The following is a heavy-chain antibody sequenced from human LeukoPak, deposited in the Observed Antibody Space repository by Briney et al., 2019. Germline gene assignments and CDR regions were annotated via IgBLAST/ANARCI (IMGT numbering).Heavy chain of an antibody. D-gene: IGHD2-2*01. CDR3: ARGPTDPNYCSSTSCYLDY. J-gene: IGHJ4*02. CDR2: IYSGGST. CDR1: GFTVSSNY. V-gene: IGHV3-53*04. Sequence: GGSLRLSCAASGFTVSSNYMSWVRQAPGKGQERVSVIYSGGSTYYADSVKGRFTISRHNSKNTLYLQMNSLRAEDTAVYYCARGPTDPNYCSSTSCYLDYWGQGTLVTVSS.